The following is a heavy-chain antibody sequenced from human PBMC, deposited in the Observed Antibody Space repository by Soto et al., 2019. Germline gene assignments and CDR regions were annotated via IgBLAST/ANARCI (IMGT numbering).Heavy chain of an antibody. CDR2: ISYSGIT. J-gene: IGHJ4*02. V-gene: IGHV4-39*01. CDR3: ARQTSSGYSSIWYAAY. Sequence: SETLSLTCTVSGGSISSSSYYWGWIRQPPGKGLEWIGSISYSGITYYNPSLKSRVTISVDTSKNQFSLELSSVTAADTAVYYCARQTSSGYSSIWYAAYWGQGALVTVS. D-gene: IGHD6-13*01. CDR1: GGSISSSSYY.